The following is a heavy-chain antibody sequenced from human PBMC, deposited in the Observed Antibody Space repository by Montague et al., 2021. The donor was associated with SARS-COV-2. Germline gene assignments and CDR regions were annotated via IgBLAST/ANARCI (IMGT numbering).Heavy chain of an antibody. CDR1: GDSISSGYFY. V-gene: IGHV4-39*01. CDR2: IHYSGIT. CDR3: ARHLAISGPAAVSDY. Sequence: SETLSFTCTVSGDSISSGYFYWGWIRQPPGKGLEWVGTIHYSGITYYNPSLESRVTISVDTSRNQFSLKLSSVTAADTAIYYCARHLAISGPAAVSDYWGQGTLVTVSS. D-gene: IGHD2-2*01. J-gene: IGHJ4*02.